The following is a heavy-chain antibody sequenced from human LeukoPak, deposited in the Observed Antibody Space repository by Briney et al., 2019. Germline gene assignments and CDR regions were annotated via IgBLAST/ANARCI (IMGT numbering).Heavy chain of an antibody. V-gene: IGHV4-39*01. CDR3: ARGGIYVLRYFDWRAFFDY. J-gene: IGHJ4*02. CDR1: GGSISSSSYY. CDR2: IYYSGST. Sequence: SETLSLTCTVSGGSISSSSYYWGWIRQPPGKGLEWIGSIYYSGSTYYNPSLKSRVTISVDTSKNQFSLKLSSVTAADTAVYYCARGGIYVLRYFDWRAFFDYWGQGTLVTVSS. D-gene: IGHD3-9*01.